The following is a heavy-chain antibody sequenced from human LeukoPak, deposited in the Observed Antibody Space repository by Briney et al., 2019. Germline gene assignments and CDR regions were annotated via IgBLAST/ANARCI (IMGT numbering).Heavy chain of an antibody. CDR1: GFTFSSYS. V-gene: IGHV3-48*02. CDR2: ISSSSSTI. J-gene: IGHJ3*01. D-gene: IGHD4-17*01. Sequence: GGSVRLSCAASGFTFSSYSMNWVRQAPGKGLEWVSHISSSSSTIYYADSVKGRFTISRDNAKNSLYLQMSSLRDEDTAVYYCARDRGYGDYVGAFDAWGQGRLLTVSS. CDR3: ARDRGYGDYVGAFDA.